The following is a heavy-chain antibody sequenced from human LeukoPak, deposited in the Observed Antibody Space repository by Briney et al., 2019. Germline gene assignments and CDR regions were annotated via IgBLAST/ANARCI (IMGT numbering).Heavy chain of an antibody. V-gene: IGHV4-39*02. J-gene: IGHJ1*01. CDR2: VFHRGRE. Sequence: PSETLSLTCAVSGGSITTDRYLWGWLRQSPGKGLEWIGSVFHRGREYYRSSLKSRVTISVDASNNRFSLSLKSVTAADTATYYCASEQAYDHLPGHYKTEYFLQWGQGSLVTVSS. CDR1: GGSITTDRYL. CDR3: ASEQAYDHLPGHYKTEYFLQ. D-gene: IGHD3-9*01.